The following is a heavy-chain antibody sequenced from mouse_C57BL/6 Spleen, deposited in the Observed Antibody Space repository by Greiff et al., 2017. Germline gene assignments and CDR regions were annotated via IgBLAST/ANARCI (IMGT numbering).Heavy chain of an antibody. CDR2: IDPETGGT. CDR3: TRRDSFFDC. Sequence: QVQLQQSGAELVRPGASVTLSCKASGYTFTDYEMHWVKQTPVHGLEWIGAIDPETGGTAYNQKSKGKALLTADKSSSTAYMELRSLTSEASAVYYCTRRDSFFDCWGQGTTLTVSS. J-gene: IGHJ2*01. V-gene: IGHV1-15*01. CDR1: GYTFTDYE.